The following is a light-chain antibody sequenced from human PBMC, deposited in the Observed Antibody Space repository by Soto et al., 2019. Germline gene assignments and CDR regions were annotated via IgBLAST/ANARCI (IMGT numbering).Light chain of an antibody. J-gene: IGLJ2*01. V-gene: IGLV2-23*02. CDR2: EVN. CDR3: CSYAGSSTLV. CDR1: SSDIGSYNL. Sequence: QSVLTQSASVSGSPGQSITISCTGTSSDIGSYNLVSWYQQHPGKAPKLMIYEVNKRPSGLSNRFSGSKSGNTASLTNSGLQAEDEADYYCCSYAGSSTLVFGGGTKLTVL.